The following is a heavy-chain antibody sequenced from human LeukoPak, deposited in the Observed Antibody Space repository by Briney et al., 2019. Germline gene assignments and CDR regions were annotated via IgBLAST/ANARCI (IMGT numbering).Heavy chain of an antibody. J-gene: IGHJ4*02. CDR1: GGSFSGYY. CDR3: ARYVVYGSGKYYFDY. V-gene: IGHV4-34*01. CDR2: INYSGST. D-gene: IGHD3-10*01. Sequence: SETLSLTCAVYGGSFSGYYWSWIRQPPGKGLEWIASINYSGSTHYNPSLKSRVTISVDTSENQFSLKLSSVTAADTAVYYCARYVVYGSGKYYFDYWGQGTLVTVSS.